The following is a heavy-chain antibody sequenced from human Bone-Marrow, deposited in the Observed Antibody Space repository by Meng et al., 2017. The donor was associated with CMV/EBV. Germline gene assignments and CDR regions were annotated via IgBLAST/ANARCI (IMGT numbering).Heavy chain of an antibody. Sequence: GGSLRLSCAASGFTFSDYYMSWIRQAPGKGLEWVSYISSSGSTIYYADSVKGRFTISRDNAKNSLYLQMNSLRAEDTAVYYCAREFSPGYCSSTNCPIDYWGQGTLVTVSS. J-gene: IGHJ4*02. D-gene: IGHD2-2*01. CDR3: AREFSPGYCSSTNCPIDY. CDR2: ISSSGSTI. CDR1: GFTFSDYY. V-gene: IGHV3-11*01.